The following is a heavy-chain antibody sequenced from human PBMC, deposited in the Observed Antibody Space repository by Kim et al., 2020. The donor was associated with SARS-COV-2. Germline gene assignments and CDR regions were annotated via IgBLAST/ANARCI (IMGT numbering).Heavy chain of an antibody. J-gene: IGHJ3*01. V-gene: IGHV5-51*01. CDR1: GYSFLSYW. D-gene: IGHD4-17*01. CDR2: VYPADSDT. CDR3: ARLGPSRVYGDQDAFDF. Sequence: GESLKISCKGYGYSFLSYWIGWVRQMPGKGLEWMGIVYPADSDTRYSPSFEGQVTIAADKSTNTAYLQWSSLKASDTANYYCARLGPSRVYGDQDAFDFWGQGTLVTVSS.